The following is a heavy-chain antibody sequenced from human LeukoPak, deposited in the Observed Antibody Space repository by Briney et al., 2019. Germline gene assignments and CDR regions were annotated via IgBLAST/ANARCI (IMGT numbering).Heavy chain of an antibody. CDR2: INHSGST. CDR3: ARSITIFGVVSTFDI. J-gene: IGHJ3*02. D-gene: IGHD3-3*01. V-gene: IGHV4-34*01. Sequence: SETLSLTCAVYGGSFSGYYWSWIRQPPGKGLEWIGEINHSGSTNYNPSLKSRVTISVDRSKNQFSLKLSSVTAADTAVYYCARSITIFGVVSTFDIWGQGTMVTVSS. CDR1: GGSFSGYY.